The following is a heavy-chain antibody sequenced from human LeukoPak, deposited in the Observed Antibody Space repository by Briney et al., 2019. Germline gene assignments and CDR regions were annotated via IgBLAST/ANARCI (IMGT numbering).Heavy chain of an antibody. CDR1: GFTFSDYY. CDR3: ARGMYSSSSSILLPYYFDY. D-gene: IGHD6-6*01. V-gene: IGHV3-11*01. J-gene: IGHJ4*02. Sequence: TGGSLRLSCAASGFTFSDYYMRWIRQAPGEGREWVSYISSSGSTIYYADYVKGRFTISRDNAKNSLYLQMNSLRAEDTAVYYCARGMYSSSSSILLPYYFDYWGQGTLVTVSS. CDR2: ISSSGSTI.